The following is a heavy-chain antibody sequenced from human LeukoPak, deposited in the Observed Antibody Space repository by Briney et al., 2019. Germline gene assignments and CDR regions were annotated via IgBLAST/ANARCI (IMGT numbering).Heavy chain of an antibody. CDR3: ARYSSGWYLVDY. V-gene: IGHV1-2*02. CDR1: GYTFTGYY. J-gene: IGHJ4*02. D-gene: IGHD6-19*01. CDR2: INPNSGGT. Sequence: ASVKVSCKASGYTFTGYYMHWVRQAPGQELEWMGWINPNSGGTNYAQKFQGRVTMTRDTSINTAYMELSRLRSDDTAVYYCARYSSGWYLVDYWGQGTLVTVSS.